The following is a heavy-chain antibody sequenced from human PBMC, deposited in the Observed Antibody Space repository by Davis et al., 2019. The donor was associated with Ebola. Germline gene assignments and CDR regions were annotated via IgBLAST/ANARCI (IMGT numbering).Heavy chain of an antibody. Sequence: PSETLSLTCAVYGGSFSGYYWSWIRQPPGKGLEWIGEINHSGSTNYNPSLKSQVTISVDTSKNQFSLKLSSVTAADTAVYYCARERWLRSIDYWGQGTLVTVSS. CDR3: ARERWLRSIDY. D-gene: IGHD5-12*01. CDR1: GGSFSGYY. CDR2: INHSGST. V-gene: IGHV4-34*01. J-gene: IGHJ4*02.